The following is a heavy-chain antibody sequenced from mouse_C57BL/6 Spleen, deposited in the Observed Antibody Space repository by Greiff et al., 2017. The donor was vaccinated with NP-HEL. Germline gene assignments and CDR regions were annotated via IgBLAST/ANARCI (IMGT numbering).Heavy chain of an antibody. CDR2: ISDGGSYT. CDR1: GFTFSSYA. Sequence: EVKLVESGGGSVKPGGSLKLSCAASGFTFSSYAMSWVRQTPEKRLEWVATISDGGSYTYYPDNVKGRFTISRDNAKNNLYLQMSHLKSEDTAMYYCARDYSNYGGWFAYWGQGTLVTVSA. D-gene: IGHD2-5*01. V-gene: IGHV5-4*03. J-gene: IGHJ3*01. CDR3: ARDYSNYGGWFAY.